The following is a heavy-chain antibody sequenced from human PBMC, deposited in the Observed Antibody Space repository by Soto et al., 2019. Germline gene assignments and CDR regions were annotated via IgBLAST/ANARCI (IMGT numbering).Heavy chain of an antibody. V-gene: IGHV1-8*01. CDR2: MNPNSGNT. D-gene: IGHD2-8*01. Sequence: QVQLVQSGAEVKKPGASVKVSCKASGYTFTSYDINWVRQATGQGLEWMGWMNPNSGNTGYAQKFQGRVNMTRNTSISTAYMELSSLRSEDTAVYYCARGRPIVLMVYQPGWCDPWGQGTLVTVSS. CDR1: GYTFTSYD. CDR3: ARGRPIVLMVYQPGWCDP. J-gene: IGHJ5*02.